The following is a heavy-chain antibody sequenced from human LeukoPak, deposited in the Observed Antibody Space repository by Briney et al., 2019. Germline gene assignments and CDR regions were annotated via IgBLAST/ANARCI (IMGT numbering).Heavy chain of an antibody. Sequence: SETLSLTCTVSGGSIRSYYWSWIRQPPGKGLEWIAYIYYSGSTNYNPSLKSRVTISVDTSKNQFSLKLSSVTAADTAVYYCARRWHYYGSGSYHSNWFDPWGQGTLVTVSS. CDR1: GGSIRSYY. CDR2: IYYSGST. J-gene: IGHJ5*02. CDR3: ARRWHYYGSGSYHSNWFDP. D-gene: IGHD3-10*01. V-gene: IGHV4-59*12.